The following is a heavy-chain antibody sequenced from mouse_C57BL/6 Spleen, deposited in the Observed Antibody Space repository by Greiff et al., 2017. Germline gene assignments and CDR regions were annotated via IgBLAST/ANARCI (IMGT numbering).Heavy chain of an antibody. CDR3: TREADYYAMDY. V-gene: IGHV5-9-1*02. J-gene: IGHJ4*01. D-gene: IGHD3-2*02. CDR1: GFTFSSYA. CDR2: ISSGGDYI. Sequence: VQLKESGEGLVKPGGSLKLSCAASGFTFSSYAMSWVRQTPEKRLEWVAYISSGGDYIYYADTVKGRFTISRDNARNTLYLQMSSLKSEDTAMYYCTREADYYAMDYWGQGTSVTVSS.